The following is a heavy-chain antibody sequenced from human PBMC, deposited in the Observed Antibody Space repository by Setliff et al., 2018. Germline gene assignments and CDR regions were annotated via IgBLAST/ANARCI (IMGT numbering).Heavy chain of an antibody. D-gene: IGHD3-3*01. V-gene: IGHV4-61*05. J-gene: IGHJ5*02. Sequence: SETLSLTCTVSGGSISSSSYYWGWIRQPPGKGLEWIGHFHTGGSTNYNRSLRSRVSISVDTSKNQFSLKLSSVTAADPAVYYCARLYYNFWSGYFWEHAQFDPWGQGTLVTSPQ. CDR2: FHTGGST. CDR3: ARLYYNFWSGYFWEHAQFDP. CDR1: GGSISSSSYY.